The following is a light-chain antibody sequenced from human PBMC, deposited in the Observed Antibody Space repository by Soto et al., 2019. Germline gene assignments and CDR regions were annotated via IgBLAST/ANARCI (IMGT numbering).Light chain of an antibody. J-gene: IGKJ1*01. CDR1: QSISNF. CDR2: SAS. CDR3: QQSYNFPRT. V-gene: IGKV1-39*01. Sequence: DIQLTQSPSSLSASVGDRVTITRRASQSISNFLNWYQQKPGQAPKLLISSASNVQSGVPSRFSGRGSGTEFTLTISGLQPEDSASYCCQQSYNFPRTFGQGTKVDIK.